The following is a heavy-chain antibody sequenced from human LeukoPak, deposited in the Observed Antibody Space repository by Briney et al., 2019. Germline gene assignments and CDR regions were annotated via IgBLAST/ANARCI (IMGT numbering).Heavy chain of an antibody. Sequence: GGSLRLSCAASGFTFSSYAMSWVRQAPGKGLEWVSAISGSGGSTYYADSVKGRFTISRDNSKNTLYLQMNSLRAEGTAVYYCAKGGYSYGFSYFDYWGQGTLVTVSS. CDR3: AKGGYSYGFSYFDY. J-gene: IGHJ4*02. D-gene: IGHD5-18*01. CDR1: GFTFSSYA. V-gene: IGHV3-23*01. CDR2: ISGSGGST.